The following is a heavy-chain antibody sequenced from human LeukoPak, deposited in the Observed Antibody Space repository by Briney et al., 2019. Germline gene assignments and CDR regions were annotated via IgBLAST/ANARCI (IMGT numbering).Heavy chain of an antibody. CDR3: AVKPXYTGSWGTFDS. Sequence: GESRQIACDGSXYXFXNYWIGWXRXXAGXXXEXMGXIYPADSDTRYSTSFQGQVTTSADKSISTAYLQWSSLKASDTXMYYCAVKPXYTGSWGTFDSWGQGTLVTVSS. J-gene: IGHJ4*02. V-gene: IGHV5-51*01. CDR1: XYXFXNYW. D-gene: IGHD1-26*01. CDR2: IYPADSDT.